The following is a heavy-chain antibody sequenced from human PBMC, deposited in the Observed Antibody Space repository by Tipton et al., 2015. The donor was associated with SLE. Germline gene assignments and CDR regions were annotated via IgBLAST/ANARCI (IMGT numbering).Heavy chain of an antibody. CDR3: ARDNRPYNYDSHRFDP. Sequence: SLRLSCAASGFTFSSYAMHWVRQAPGKGLEWVAVISYDGSNKYYADSVKGRFTISRDNSKNTLYLQMNSLRAEDTAVYYCARDNRPYNYDSHRFDPWGQGTLVTVSS. V-gene: IGHV3-30-3*01. CDR1: GFTFSSYA. CDR2: ISYDGSNK. J-gene: IGHJ5*02. D-gene: IGHD3-3*01.